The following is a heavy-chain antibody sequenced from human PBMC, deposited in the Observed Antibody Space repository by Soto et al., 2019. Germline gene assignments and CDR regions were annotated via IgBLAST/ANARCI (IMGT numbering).Heavy chain of an antibody. V-gene: IGHV3-15*07. CDR1: GFTFSNAW. CDR3: TPDYDPHPFAY. CDR2: IKSKTDGGTT. Sequence: EVQLVESGGGLVKPGGSLRLSCAASGFTFSNAWMNWVRQAPGKGLEWVGRIKSKTDGGTTDYAAPVKGRFTISRDDSKSTLYLQMNSLNPEDTAVEDRTPDYDPHPFAYWGQRTVVTASS. D-gene: IGHD3-3*01. J-gene: IGHJ4*02.